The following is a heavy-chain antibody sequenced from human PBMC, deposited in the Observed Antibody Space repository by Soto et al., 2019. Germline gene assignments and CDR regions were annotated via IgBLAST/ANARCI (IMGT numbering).Heavy chain of an antibody. CDR3: TKDTAYAMDV. CDR2: INSDGSGT. CDR1: GFDFSNSW. D-gene: IGHD2-15*01. V-gene: IGHV3-74*01. Sequence: EVQLVESGGSLVQPGGSLRLSCAASGFDFSNSWIHWVRQGPGKGLVWVSHINSDGSGTTYADSVKGRFTISRDNAKNTVYLQMNSLSAEDTAVYYCTKDTAYAMDVWGQVTTVTVSS. J-gene: IGHJ6*02.